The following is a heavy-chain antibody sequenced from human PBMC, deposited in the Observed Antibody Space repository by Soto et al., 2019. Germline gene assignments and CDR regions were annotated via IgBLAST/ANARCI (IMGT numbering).Heavy chain of an antibody. J-gene: IGHJ5*02. CDR2: IYYSGTA. CDR1: GGSIIGTGFH. D-gene: IGHD4-17*01. Sequence: SETLSLTCTVSGGSIIGTGFHWAWIRQPPGKGLEWIGSIYYSGTANYSPSLKSRLAIDVDTSKNQFSLRLSSVTAADTAVYNCATRSGDYVGWFDPWGQGTRVTVSS. V-gene: IGHV4-39*01. CDR3: ATRSGDYVGWFDP.